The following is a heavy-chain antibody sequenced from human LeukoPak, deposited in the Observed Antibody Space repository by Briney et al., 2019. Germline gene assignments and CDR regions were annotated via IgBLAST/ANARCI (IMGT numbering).Heavy chain of an antibody. CDR2: ISYDGSNK. Sequence: GGSLRLPCAASAFTFSSYGMHWVRQAPGKGLEWVAVISYDGSNKYYTDSVKGRFTISRDNSKDTLYLQMNSLRAEDTAVYYCAKDRWDGGNSFMDYWGQGTLVTVSS. J-gene: IGHJ4*02. CDR1: AFTFSSYG. V-gene: IGHV3-30*18. D-gene: IGHD4-23*01. CDR3: AKDRWDGGNSFMDY.